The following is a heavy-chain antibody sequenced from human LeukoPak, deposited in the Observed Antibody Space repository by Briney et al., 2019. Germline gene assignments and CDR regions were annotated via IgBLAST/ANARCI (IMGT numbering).Heavy chain of an antibody. J-gene: IGHJ4*02. CDR2: IKSKTDGGTT. D-gene: IGHD2/OR15-2a*01. V-gene: IGHV3-15*01. CDR3: GTDERDFFDH. CDR1: GFTFSNAW. Sequence: PGGSLRLSCAASGFTFSNAWMSWVRQAPGKGLEWVGRIKSKTDGGTTDYAAPVKGRFTISRDDLKNTLHLQMNSLKTEDTAVYYCGTDERDFFDHWGQGTLVTVSS.